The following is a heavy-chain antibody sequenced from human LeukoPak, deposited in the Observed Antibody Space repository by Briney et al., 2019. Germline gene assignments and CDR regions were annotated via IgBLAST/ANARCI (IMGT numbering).Heavy chain of an antibody. CDR2: ISPSGGST. V-gene: IGHV3-23*01. Sequence: GGSLRLSCAASGSTLRSYTMTWFRQPPGKGLECVSVISPSGGSTYYADSVKGRFTISRDNSKNTVSLQMNSLRGDDTAVYYCARDVYGSGSSFDYWGQGTLVTVSS. D-gene: IGHD3-10*01. J-gene: IGHJ4*02. CDR1: GSTLRSYT. CDR3: ARDVYGSGSSFDY.